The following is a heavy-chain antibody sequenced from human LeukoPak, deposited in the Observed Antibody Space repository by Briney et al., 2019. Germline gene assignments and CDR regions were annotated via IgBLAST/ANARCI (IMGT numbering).Heavy chain of an antibody. D-gene: IGHD3/OR15-3a*01. CDR3: AADWPLDY. Sequence: PGGSLRLSCAASGFTVSSNDMNWVRQAPGKGLEWVSIIHIGNSTYYADSVEGRFTISRDNSKNTLYLQMNSLRAEDTAVYYCAADWPLDYWGQGTLVTVSS. J-gene: IGHJ4*02. CDR2: IHIGNST. CDR1: GFTVSSND. V-gene: IGHV3-66*01.